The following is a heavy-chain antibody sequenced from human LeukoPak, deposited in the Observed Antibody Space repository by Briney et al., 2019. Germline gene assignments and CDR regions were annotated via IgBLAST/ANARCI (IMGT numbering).Heavy chain of an antibody. Sequence: ASVKVSCKASGYTFTSYYMHWVRQAPGQGLEWMGIIHPSRDSTTYAQKFQGRVTLTRDTSTSTLYMELSSLRSEDTAVYYCARDSDMSSIDYWGQGTLVTVSS. CDR2: IHPSRDST. V-gene: IGHV1-46*01. D-gene: IGHD6-6*01. CDR3: ARDSDMSSIDY. J-gene: IGHJ4*02. CDR1: GYTFTSYY.